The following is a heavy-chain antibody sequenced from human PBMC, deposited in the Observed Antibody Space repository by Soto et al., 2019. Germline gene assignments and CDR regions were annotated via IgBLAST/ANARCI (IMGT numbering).Heavy chain of an antibody. CDR1: GFTFNDYA. J-gene: IGHJ3*02. V-gene: IGHV3-23*01. CDR2: ISGSGGAT. Sequence: GGSLRLSCAASGFTFNDYAINWVRQAPGKGLEWVSGISGSGGATSYTDSVRGRFTITRDNSKNTVYLQLNSLRVEDTAVYFCAKKEPYYDLWSDQEGVFDIWGQGTMVTVSS. CDR3: AKKEPYYDLWSDQEGVFDI. D-gene: IGHD3-3*01.